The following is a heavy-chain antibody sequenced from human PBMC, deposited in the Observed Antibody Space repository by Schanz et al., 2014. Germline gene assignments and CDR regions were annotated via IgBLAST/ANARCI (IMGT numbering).Heavy chain of an antibody. J-gene: IGHJ6*02. D-gene: IGHD3-10*01. V-gene: IGHV4-34*01. CDR1: SGSFSGYY. CDR3: ARTFYFASGTYHTPNYYYGLDV. Sequence: QVQLQQWGAGLLKPSETLSLSCAVYSGSFSGYYWSWIRQPPGKGLEWIGEINHSGSTNYNPSLKSRVTISVDTSKNQFSLKMRSVTAADTAVYYCARTFYFASGTYHTPNYYYGLDVWGQGTAVTVSS. CDR2: INHSGST.